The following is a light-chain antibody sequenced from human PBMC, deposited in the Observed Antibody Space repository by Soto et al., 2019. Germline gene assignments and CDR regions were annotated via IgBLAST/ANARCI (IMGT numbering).Light chain of an antibody. V-gene: IGKV3-15*01. CDR3: QSYNDWPFT. Sequence: EIVMTQSPATLSVSPGERVTLSCRASESLSTYLAWYQQKPGQAPRLLIYGASTKATGIPARFSGSGSATDFTLTISSLQSEDFAVHYCQSYNDWPFTFGQGTKVDIK. CDR2: GAS. CDR1: ESLSTY. J-gene: IGKJ2*01.